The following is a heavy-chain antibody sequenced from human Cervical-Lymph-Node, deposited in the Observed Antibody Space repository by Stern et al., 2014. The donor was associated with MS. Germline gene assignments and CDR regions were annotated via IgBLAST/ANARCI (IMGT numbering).Heavy chain of an antibody. V-gene: IGHV2-70*01. CDR3: ARTAFNSGTYQIDY. CDR2: IDWDDDK. J-gene: IGHJ4*02. CDR1: GFSLSTSGMC. Sequence: QVTLKESGPALVKPAQTLTLTCTFSGFSLSTSGMCVSWIRQPSGKALEWLALIDWDDDKYYSTSLKTRRTISKDTSKNQVVLTMTNMDPVDTATYYCARTAFNSGTYQIDYWGQGSLVTVSS. D-gene: IGHD1-26*01.